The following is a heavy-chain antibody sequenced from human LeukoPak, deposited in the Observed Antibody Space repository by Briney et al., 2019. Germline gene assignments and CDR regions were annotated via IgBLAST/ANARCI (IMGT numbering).Heavy chain of an antibody. CDR1: GGSISSYY. CDR3: ARDLDSSGYYGGNDAFDI. Sequence: PSETLSLTCTVSGGSISSYYWSWIRQHPGKGLEWIGYIYYSGSTYYNPSLKSRVTISVDTSKNQFSLKLSSVTAADTAVYYCARDLDSSGYYGGNDAFDIWGQGTMVTVSS. J-gene: IGHJ3*02. CDR2: IYYSGST. V-gene: IGHV4-59*06. D-gene: IGHD3-22*01.